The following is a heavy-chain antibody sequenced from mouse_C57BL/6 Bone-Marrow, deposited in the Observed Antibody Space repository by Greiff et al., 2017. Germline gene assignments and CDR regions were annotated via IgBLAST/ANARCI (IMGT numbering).Heavy chain of an antibody. CDR3: TTSDGYYYFDY. V-gene: IGHV14-4*01. D-gene: IGHD2-3*01. Sequence: EVQLQQSGAELVRPGASVKLSCTASGFNIKDDYMHWVKQRPEQGLEWIGWIDPENGDTEYASKFQGKATITADTSSNTAYLQLSSLTSEDTAVYYCTTSDGYYYFDYWGQGTTLTVSS. CDR2: IDPENGDT. CDR1: GFNIKDDY. J-gene: IGHJ2*01.